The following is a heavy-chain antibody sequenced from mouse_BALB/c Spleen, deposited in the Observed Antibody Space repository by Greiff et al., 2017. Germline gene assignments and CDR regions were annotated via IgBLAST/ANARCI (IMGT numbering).Heavy chain of an antibody. CDR1: GYTFTSYW. V-gene: IGHV1-7*01. CDR3: ARDIYYRTVGY. D-gene: IGHD2-14*01. Sequence: VMLVESGAELAKPGASVKMSCKASGYTFTSYWMHWVKQRPGQGLEWIGYINPSTGYTEYNQKFKDKATLTADKSSSTAYMQLSSLTSEDSAVYYCARDIYYRTVGYWGQGTTLTVSS. CDR2: INPSTGYT. J-gene: IGHJ2*01.